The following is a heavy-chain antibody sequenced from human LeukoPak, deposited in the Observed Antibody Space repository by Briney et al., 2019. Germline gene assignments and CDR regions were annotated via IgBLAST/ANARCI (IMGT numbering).Heavy chain of an antibody. D-gene: IGHD6-13*01. Sequence: PGGSLRLSCAASGFTFSAYSMNWVRQAPGKGLEWVSYISSSSSTMFYADSVKGRFTISRDNAKNSLYLQMNSLRAEDTALYYCAKDTTSSWYKYFQHWGQGTLVTVSS. V-gene: IGHV3-48*04. CDR2: ISSSSSTM. J-gene: IGHJ1*01. CDR1: GFTFSAYS. CDR3: AKDTTSSWYKYFQH.